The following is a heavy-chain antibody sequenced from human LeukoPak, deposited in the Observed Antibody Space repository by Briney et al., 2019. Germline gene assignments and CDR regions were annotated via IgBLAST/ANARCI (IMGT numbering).Heavy chain of an antibody. CDR3: ARISELMTAVTYFDY. J-gene: IGHJ4*02. CDR2: INHSGST. CDR1: GGAFSGYY. V-gene: IGHV4-34*01. D-gene: IGHD4-17*01. Sequence: SETLSLTCAVYGGAFSGYYWSWLRQPPGKGLEWLGEINHSGSTNYNPSLKSRVTISVDTSKNQFSLKLSSVTAADTAVYYCARISELMTAVTYFDYWGQGTLVTVSS.